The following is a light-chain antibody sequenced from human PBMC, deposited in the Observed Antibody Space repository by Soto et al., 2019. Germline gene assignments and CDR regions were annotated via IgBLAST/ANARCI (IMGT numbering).Light chain of an antibody. V-gene: IGLV2-11*01. CDR3: CSYAAISTLGVL. CDR1: SSDVGGYNY. J-gene: IGLJ3*02. Sequence: QSALTQPRSVSGSPGQSVTISCTGTSSDVGGYNYVSWYQRHPGKAPKLMIYDVSKRPSGVPDRFSGSKSGNTASLTITGLRADDEADYYCCSYAAISTLGVLFGGGTKLTVL. CDR2: DVS.